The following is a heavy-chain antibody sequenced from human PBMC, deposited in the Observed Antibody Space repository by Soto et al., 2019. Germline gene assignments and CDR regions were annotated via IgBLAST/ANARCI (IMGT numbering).Heavy chain of an antibody. Sequence: PSETLSLTCTVSCGSISSYYWSWIRQPPGKGLEWIGYIYYSGSTNYNPSLKSRVTISVDTSKNQFSLKLSSVTAADTAVYYCAREGADYDSSGYHFDYWGQGTLVTVS. CDR3: AREGADYDSSGYHFDY. CDR2: IYYSGST. CDR1: CGSISSYY. V-gene: IGHV4-59*01. J-gene: IGHJ4*02. D-gene: IGHD3-22*01.